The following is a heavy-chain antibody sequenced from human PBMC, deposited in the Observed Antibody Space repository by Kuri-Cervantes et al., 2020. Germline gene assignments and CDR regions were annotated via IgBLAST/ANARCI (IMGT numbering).Heavy chain of an antibody. J-gene: IGHJ6*02. Sequence: GESLKISCAASGFTFSSYSMNWVRQAPGKGLEWVSSISSSSSYIYYADSVKGRFTISRDNAKNSLYLQMNSLRAEDTAVYYCARDQGDEGSTTYYYYGMDVWGQGTTVTVSS. D-gene: IGHD6-13*01. CDR3: ARDQGDEGSTTYYYYGMDV. CDR1: GFTFSSYS. V-gene: IGHV3-21*01. CDR2: ISSSSSYI.